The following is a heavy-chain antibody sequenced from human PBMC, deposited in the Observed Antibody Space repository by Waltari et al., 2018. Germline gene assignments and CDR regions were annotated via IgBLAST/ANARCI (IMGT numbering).Heavy chain of an antibody. CDR3: TRMNYGSVSNLFDF. V-gene: IGHV3-49*04. J-gene: IGHJ4*02. Sequence: EVQLVESGGALVQPGRSLRLSCKTSGFPFGDYGLSWVRQTPGGGVDWLGLIRSKAYGATTEDAASVKGRFTFSRDDSESIAYLQLNSLKTEDTAIYFCTRMNYGSVSNLFDFWGQGTLVTVSS. CDR1: GFPFGDYG. CDR2: IRSKAYGATT. D-gene: IGHD3-10*01.